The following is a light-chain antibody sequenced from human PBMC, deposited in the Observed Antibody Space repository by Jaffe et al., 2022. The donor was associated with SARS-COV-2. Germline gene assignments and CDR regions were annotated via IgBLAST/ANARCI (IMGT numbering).Light chain of an antibody. Sequence: QSVLTQPPSVSAAPGQKVTISCSGRSSDIGSSSVSWFQQLPGTAPKPLIYENEKRPSGVPDRFSGSKSGTSATLAITGLQTGDEADYYCGTWDSTLSVYVFGTATKVTVL. CDR3: GTWDSTLSVYV. J-gene: IGLJ1*01. CDR2: ENE. V-gene: IGLV1-51*02. CDR1: SSDIGSSS.